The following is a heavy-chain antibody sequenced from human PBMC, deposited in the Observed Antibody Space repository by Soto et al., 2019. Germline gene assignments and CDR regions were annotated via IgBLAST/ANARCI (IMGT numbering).Heavy chain of an antibody. CDR3: ARGVVANWAPESYFDP. Sequence: PSETLSLTCSVSGASISRGAYYWSWIRQHPGKGLEWIGNIYYSGSAYYNPSLKSRVAISVDTSQNQFSLRLSSVTAADPAAYYCARGVVANWAPESYFDPWGQGTLITVSS. V-gene: IGHV4-31*03. D-gene: IGHD7-27*01. CDR2: IYYSGSA. CDR1: GASISRGAYY. J-gene: IGHJ5*02.